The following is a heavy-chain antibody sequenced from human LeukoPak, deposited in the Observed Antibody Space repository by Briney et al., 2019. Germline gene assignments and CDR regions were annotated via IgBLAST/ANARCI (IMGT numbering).Heavy chain of an antibody. CDR2: ISSSSSYI. D-gene: IGHD1-26*01. CDR3: ARDGGEWELLVY. CDR1: GFTFSSYS. J-gene: IGHJ4*02. V-gene: IGHV3-21*01. Sequence: GGSLRLSCAASGFTFSSYSMNWVRQAPGKGLEWVSSISSSSSYIYYADSVKGRFTISRDNAKNSLYLQMNSLRAEDTAVYYCARDGGEWELLVYWGRGTLVTVSS.